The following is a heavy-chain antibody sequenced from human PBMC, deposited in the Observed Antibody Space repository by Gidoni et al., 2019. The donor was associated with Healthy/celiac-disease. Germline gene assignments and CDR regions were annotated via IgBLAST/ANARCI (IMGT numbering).Heavy chain of an antibody. CDR2: INPHSGGK. J-gene: IGHJ6*02. CDR1: GYTFTGYY. CDR3: ATSGGHCSGGSCHSDYYYYGMDV. D-gene: IGHD2-15*01. V-gene: IGHV1-2*02. Sequence: QVQLVQSGAEVKKPGASVKVSCKASGYTFTGYYMHWVRQATGQGLEWMGWINPHSGGKNYEQKLQGRVTMTSDTSISKAYMELSRLRSEDTAVYYCATSGGHCSGGSCHSDYYYYGMDVWGQGTTVTVSS.